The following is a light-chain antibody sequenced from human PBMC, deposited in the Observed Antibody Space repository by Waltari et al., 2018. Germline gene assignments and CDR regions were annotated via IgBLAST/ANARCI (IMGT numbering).Light chain of an antibody. J-gene: IGLJ7*01. V-gene: IGLV1-51*02. CDR3: GTWDSSLSGAV. CDR1: SSNIGNNY. Sequence: QSVLTQPPSVSAAPGPWVTIPCSGGSSNIGNNYVSWYRQFPGTAPKLLIYENTERPSGIPGRFSGSKSGTSATLDITGLQAGDEADYYCGTWDSSLSGAVFGGGTHLTVL. CDR2: ENT.